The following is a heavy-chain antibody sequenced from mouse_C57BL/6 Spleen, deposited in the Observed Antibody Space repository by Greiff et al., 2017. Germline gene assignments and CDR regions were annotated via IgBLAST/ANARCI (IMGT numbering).Heavy chain of an antibody. J-gene: IGHJ1*03. V-gene: IGHV1-62-2*01. D-gene: IGHD2-3*01. CDR1: GYTFTEYT. CDR3: AIHEGPCYDGYYGYFDF. CDR2: FYPDSGGI. Sequence: QVQLQQSGAELVKPGASVKLSCKASGYTFTEYTIHWVKQRSGQGLEWIGWFYPDSGGIKYNEKFKDKATLTADKSSSPVYMELSRLTSDHSAVYFCAIHEGPCYDGYYGYFDFWGTGTTVTVSS.